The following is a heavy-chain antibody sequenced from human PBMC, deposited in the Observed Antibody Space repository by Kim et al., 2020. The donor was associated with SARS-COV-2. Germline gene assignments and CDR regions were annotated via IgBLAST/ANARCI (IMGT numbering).Heavy chain of an antibody. CDR3: AREGRDSSGYYYLDY. V-gene: IGHV3-7*01. CDR2: IKQDGSEK. Sequence: GGSLRLSCAASGFTFSSYWMSWVRQAPGKGLEWVANIKQDGSEKYYVDSVKGRFTISRDNAKNSLYLQMNSLRAEDTAVHYCAREGRDSSGYYYLDYWGQGTLVTVSS. J-gene: IGHJ4*02. CDR1: GFTFSSYW. D-gene: IGHD3-22*01.